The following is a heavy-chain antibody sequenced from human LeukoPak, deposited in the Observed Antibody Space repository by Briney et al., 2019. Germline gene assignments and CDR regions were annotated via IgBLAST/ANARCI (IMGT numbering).Heavy chain of an antibody. CDR1: GFIFHSYG. Sequence: PGGSVRLSCAASGFIFHSYGMHGVREAPGKGLEGVAFTRSDGKRQYYVDPVKGRFTSSRVNYKNTLDAQMNSLRLEDTAIYYRVQDFEWSFGYWGQGTLVTVSS. J-gene: IGHJ4*02. V-gene: IGHV3-30*02. D-gene: IGHD3-9*01. CDR2: TRSDGKRQ. CDR3: VQDFEWSFGY.